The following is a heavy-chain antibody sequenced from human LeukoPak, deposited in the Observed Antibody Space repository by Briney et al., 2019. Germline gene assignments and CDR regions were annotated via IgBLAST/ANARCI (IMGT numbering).Heavy chain of an antibody. V-gene: IGHV3-11*04. CDR2: ISSSGSTI. J-gene: IGHJ4*02. CDR1: GYTFSDYY. D-gene: IGHD6-19*01. CDR3: ARDWMPSSGWHSGY. Sequence: GGTLRLSCAASGYTFSDYYMSWIRQAPGKGLEWVSYISSSGSTIYYAYFERRLFTSSSDYANNLLYLQMNSLRAEETAVYYCARDWMPSSGWHSGYWGQGTLVTVSS.